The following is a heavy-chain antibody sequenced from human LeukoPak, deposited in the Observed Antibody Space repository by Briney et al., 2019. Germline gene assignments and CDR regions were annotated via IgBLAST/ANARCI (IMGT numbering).Heavy chain of an antibody. CDR2: ISGSGGST. J-gene: IGHJ5*02. Sequence: GGSLRLSCAASGFTFSSYAMSWVRQAPGKGLEWVSAISGSGGSTYYADSVKGRFTISRDNSKNTLYLQMNSLRAEDTAVYYCVKVKAGTGANWFDPWGQGTLVTVSS. V-gene: IGHV3-23*01. CDR1: GFTFSSYA. CDR3: VKVKAGTGANWFDP. D-gene: IGHD6-19*01.